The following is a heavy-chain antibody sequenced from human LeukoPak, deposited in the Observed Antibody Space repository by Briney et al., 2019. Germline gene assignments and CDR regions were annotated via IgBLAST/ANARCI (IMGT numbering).Heavy chain of an antibody. CDR1: GYTFTSYG. V-gene: IGHV1-18*01. D-gene: IGHD3-10*01. Sequence: GASVKVSCKASGYTFTSYGISWVRQAPGQGLEWMGWISAYNGNTNYAQKLQGRVTMTTDTSTSTAYMELRSLRSDDTAVYYCARDVGFGEFSGDHRYWGQGTLVTASS. CDR2: ISAYNGNT. J-gene: IGHJ4*02. CDR3: ARDVGFGEFSGDHRY.